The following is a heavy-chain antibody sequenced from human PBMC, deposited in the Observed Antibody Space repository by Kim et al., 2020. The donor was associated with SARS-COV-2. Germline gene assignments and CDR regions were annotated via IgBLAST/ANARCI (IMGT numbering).Heavy chain of an antibody. V-gene: IGHV4-34*01. CDR1: GGSFSGYY. CDR2: INHSGST. J-gene: IGHJ4*02. Sequence: SETLSLTCAVYGGSFSGYYWSWIRQPPGKGLEWIGEINHSGSTNYNPSRKSRVTISVDTSKNQFSLKLSSVTAADTAVYYCARGNLNWGGIGYWGQGTLVTVSS. CDR3: ARGNLNWGGIGY. D-gene: IGHD7-27*01.